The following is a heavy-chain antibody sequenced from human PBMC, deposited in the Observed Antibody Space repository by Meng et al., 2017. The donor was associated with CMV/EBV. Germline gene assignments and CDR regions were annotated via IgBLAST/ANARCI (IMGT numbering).Heavy chain of an antibody. Sequence: SVTVSCLASGGTFRSYAISWVRQAPGQGGEWMGGIIPILGRANYAQQFQGRVTITADKSTSTAYMELSTLRSEDTAVYYCARDAIVVVPAATPEHRPGYYYYGMDVWGQGTTVTVSS. V-gene: IGHV1-69*10. D-gene: IGHD2-2*01. CDR3: ARDAIVVVPAATPEHRPGYYYYGMDV. J-gene: IGHJ6*02. CDR2: IIPILGRA. CDR1: GGTFRSYA.